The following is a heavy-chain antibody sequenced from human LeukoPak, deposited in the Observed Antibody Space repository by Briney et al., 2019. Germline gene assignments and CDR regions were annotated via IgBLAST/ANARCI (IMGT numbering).Heavy chain of an antibody. Sequence: GGSLRLSCAASGFNFNNYAMSWVRQTPGKGLEWVSAISGRGGSTYYADSVQGRFTISRDISKNTLYLQMNSLRDEDTAVYYCAKDPKAIFGVVIFDYWGQGTLVTVSS. D-gene: IGHD3-3*01. J-gene: IGHJ4*02. V-gene: IGHV3-23*01. CDR1: GFNFNNYA. CDR2: ISGRGGST. CDR3: AKDPKAIFGVVIFDY.